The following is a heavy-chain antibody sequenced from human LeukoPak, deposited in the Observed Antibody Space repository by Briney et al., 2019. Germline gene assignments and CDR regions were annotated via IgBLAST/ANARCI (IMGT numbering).Heavy chain of an antibody. CDR2: INWNGGST. D-gene: IGHD6-19*01. J-gene: IGHJ6*03. CDR3: ARGGWHYYYMDV. CDR1: GFTFDDYG. V-gene: IGHV3-20*04. Sequence: PGGSLRLSCAASGFTFDDYGMSWVRQAPGKGLEWVSGINWNGGSTGYADSVKGRFAISRDNAKNSLYLQMNSLRAEDTAFYYCARGGWHYYYMDVWGKGTTVTVSS.